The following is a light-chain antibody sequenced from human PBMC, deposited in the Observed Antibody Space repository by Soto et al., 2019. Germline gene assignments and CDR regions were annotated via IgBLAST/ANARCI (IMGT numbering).Light chain of an antibody. J-gene: IGLJ2*01. CDR2: DVT. CDR1: SSDVGGYND. CDR3: SSYTSSRTLV. Sequence: QSALTQPASVSGSPGQSITISCTGTSSDVGGYNDVSWYQQHPGKAPKLMIYDVTNRPSGVSNRFSGSKSGNTASLTISGLQAEDEADYYRSSYTSSRTLVFGGGTQLTVL. V-gene: IGLV2-14*01.